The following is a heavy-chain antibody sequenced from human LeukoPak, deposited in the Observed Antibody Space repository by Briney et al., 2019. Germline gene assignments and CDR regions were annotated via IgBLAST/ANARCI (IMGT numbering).Heavy chain of an antibody. CDR1: GFTFSNYA. CDR2: ISGSGGST. CDR3: AKDSLYCSSTSCYNFDY. V-gene: IGHV3-23*01. D-gene: IGHD2-2*02. Sequence: GGSLRLSCAASGFTFSNYAMNWVRQAPGKGLEWVSAISGSGGSTYYADSVKGRFTISRDNSKNTLYLQMNSLRAEDTAVYYCAKDSLYCSSTSCYNFDYWGQGTLVTVSS. J-gene: IGHJ4*02.